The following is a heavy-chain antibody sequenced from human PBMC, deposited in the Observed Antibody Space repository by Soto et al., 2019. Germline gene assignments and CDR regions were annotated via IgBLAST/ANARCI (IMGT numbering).Heavy chain of an antibody. CDR3: VRQPGGVATPGDDY. J-gene: IGHJ4*02. Sequence: QVQLVQSGAEVKKPGASVKVSCEASGYPFSAFDINWVRQAGGQGLEWMGWMNPDSGDTAFAQRFQDRITMTRSTSISTAYVELSRLTSDGTAVYFCVRQPGGVATPGDDYWGQGTLVTVSS. D-gene: IGHD2-15*01. V-gene: IGHV1-8*01. CDR1: GYPFSAFD. CDR2: MNPDSGDT.